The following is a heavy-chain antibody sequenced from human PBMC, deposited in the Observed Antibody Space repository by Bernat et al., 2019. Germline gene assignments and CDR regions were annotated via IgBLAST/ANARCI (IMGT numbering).Heavy chain of an antibody. CDR2: ISGSGGST. V-gene: IGHV3-23*04. J-gene: IGHJ4*02. Sequence: ELHLVESGGGLVQPGGSLILSCAASGFTFSSYAMSWVRQAPGNGLEWVSAISGSGGSTYYADSVKGGFTNSRDNSKNTMYMQMNSLRAEETAVYYCEKACGGEAPVTKGGLEYRGQGNLVT. D-gene: IGHD2-21*01. CDR3: EKACGGEAPVTKGGLEY. CDR1: GFTFSSYA.